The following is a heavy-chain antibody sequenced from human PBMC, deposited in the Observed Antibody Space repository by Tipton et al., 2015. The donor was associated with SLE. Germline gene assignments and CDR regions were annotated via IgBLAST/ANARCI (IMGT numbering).Heavy chain of an antibody. Sequence: VQLVQSGAEVKKPGESLKISCKGSGYSFTGYWIGWVRQMPGKGLEWMGIIYPGDSDTRYSPSFQGQVTISADKSISTAYLQWSSLKASDTAMYYCARLYCSSTSCSSHFDYWGQGTLVTVSS. J-gene: IGHJ4*02. D-gene: IGHD2-2*01. V-gene: IGHV5-51*03. CDR3: ARLYCSSTSCSSHFDY. CDR1: GYSFTGYW. CDR2: IYPGDSDT.